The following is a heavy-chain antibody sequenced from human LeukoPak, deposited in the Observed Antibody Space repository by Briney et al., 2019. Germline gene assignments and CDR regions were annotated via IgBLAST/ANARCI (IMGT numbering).Heavy chain of an antibody. CDR1: GGSISSGSYY. CDR3: ARTMVRGVWDY. V-gene: IGHV4-61*02. J-gene: IGHJ4*02. CDR2: IYTSGST. D-gene: IGHD3-10*01. Sequence: SETLSLTCTVSGGSISSGSYYWSWIRQPAGKGLEWIGRIYTSGSTNYNPSLKSRVTISVDTSKNQFSLKLSSVTAVDTAVYYCARTMVRGVWDYWGQGTLVTVSS.